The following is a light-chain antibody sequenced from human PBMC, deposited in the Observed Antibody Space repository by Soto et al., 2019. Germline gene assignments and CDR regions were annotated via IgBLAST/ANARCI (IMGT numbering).Light chain of an antibody. Sequence: QSVLTQPASVSGSPVQSITISCTGTSSDVGGYNYVSWYQQHLGKAPKLMIYDVSNRPSVVSNRFSGSKSGNTASLTISGLQAEDEADYYCSSYTSSSTSYVFGTGT. CDR1: SSDVGGYNY. CDR3: SSYTSSSTSYV. V-gene: IGLV2-14*01. J-gene: IGLJ1*01. CDR2: DVS.